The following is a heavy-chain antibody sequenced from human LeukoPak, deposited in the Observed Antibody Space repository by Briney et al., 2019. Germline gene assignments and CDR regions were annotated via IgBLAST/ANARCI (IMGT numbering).Heavy chain of an antibody. CDR1: GFTFSSYA. D-gene: IGHD3-3*01. V-gene: IGHV3-64*01. CDR2: ISSNGGST. CDR3: AREGYYEFWSGSGSYYFDY. Sequence: PGGSLRLSCAASGFTFSSYAMHWVRQAPGKGLEYVSAISSNGGSTYYANSVKGRFTISRDNSKNTLYLQMGSLRAEDMAVYYCAREGYYEFWSGSGSYYFDYWGQGTLVTVSS. J-gene: IGHJ4*02.